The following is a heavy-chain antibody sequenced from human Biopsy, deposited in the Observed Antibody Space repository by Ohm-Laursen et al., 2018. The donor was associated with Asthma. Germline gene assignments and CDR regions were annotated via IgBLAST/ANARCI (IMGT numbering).Heavy chain of an antibody. CDR3: ARAVDYSHYYGIDV. CDR1: GYTFNSAG. D-gene: IGHD3-10*01. Sequence: SSVKVSCKPSGYTFNSAGITWVRQAPGQGLEWMGWISVYNGNTKVAQKLQDRVTMITDTSTSTAYMELRSLRSDDTAAYFCARAVDYSHYYGIDVWGQGTTVTVS. CDR2: ISVYNGNT. V-gene: IGHV1-18*01. J-gene: IGHJ6*02.